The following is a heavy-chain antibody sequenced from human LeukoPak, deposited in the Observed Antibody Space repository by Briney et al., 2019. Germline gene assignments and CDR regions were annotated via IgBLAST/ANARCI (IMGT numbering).Heavy chain of an antibody. Sequence: GGSLRLSCAASGFTFSDYYMSWVRQAPGKGLEWVANIKEDGSEKYYVDSVKGRFTISRDNAKNSLYLQMNSLRAEDTAVYYCARDREPYYWGQGTLVTVSS. CDR3: ARDREPYY. CDR1: GFTFSDYY. V-gene: IGHV3-7*01. J-gene: IGHJ4*02. CDR2: IKEDGSEK. D-gene: IGHD1-26*01.